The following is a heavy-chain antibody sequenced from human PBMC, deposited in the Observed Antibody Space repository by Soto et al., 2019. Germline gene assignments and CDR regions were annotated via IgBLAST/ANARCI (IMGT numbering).Heavy chain of an antibody. CDR2: IYHSGST. J-gene: IGHJ6*02. Sequence: QVQLQESGPGLVKPSQTLSLTCTVSGGSVSSGDYFWSWIRQPPGKGLEWIGYIYHSGSTFYNSSLKSRLTISVDTSKNQFSLKLTSVTAADTAVYYCPRVGDPYDIWGQGTSVTVSS. D-gene: IGHD3-9*01. CDR3: PRVGDPYDI. CDR1: GGSVSSGDYF. V-gene: IGHV4-30-4*01.